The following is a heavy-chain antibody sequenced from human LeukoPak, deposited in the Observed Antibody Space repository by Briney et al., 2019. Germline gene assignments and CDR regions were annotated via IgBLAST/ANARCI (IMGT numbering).Heavy chain of an antibody. J-gene: IGHJ3*02. D-gene: IGHD6-13*01. CDR2: IYYSGST. Sequence: SETLSLTCTVSGGSVSSGSYYWSWIRQPPGKGLEWIGYIYYSGSTNYNPSLKSRVTISVDTSKNQFSLKLSSVTAADTAVYYCVRYSSSWEAFDIWGRGTMVTVSS. CDR3: VRYSSSWEAFDI. V-gene: IGHV4-61*01. CDR1: GGSVSSGSYY.